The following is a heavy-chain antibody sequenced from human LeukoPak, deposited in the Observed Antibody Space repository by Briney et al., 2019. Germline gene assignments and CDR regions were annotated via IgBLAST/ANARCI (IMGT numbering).Heavy chain of an antibody. CDR3: ARLTGSDFDY. V-gene: IGHV5-51*01. Sequence: GASLQISCKGSGYSFTSYWIGWVRQLPGKGLEWMGIIYPGDSDTRYSPSFQGQVTISADKSISTAYLQWSNLKASDTAIYYCARLTGSDFDYWGQGTLVTVSS. D-gene: IGHD1-20*01. CDR1: GYSFTSYW. J-gene: IGHJ4*02. CDR2: IYPGDSDT.